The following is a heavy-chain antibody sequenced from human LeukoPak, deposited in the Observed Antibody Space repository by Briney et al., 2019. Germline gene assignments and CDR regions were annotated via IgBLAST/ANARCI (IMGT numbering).Heavy chain of an antibody. V-gene: IGHV1-69*05. D-gene: IGHD6-6*01. Sequence: SVKVSCKASGGTFSSYAISWVRQAPGQGLEWMGGIIPIFGTANYAQKFQGRVTMTRDTSTTSVYMELSSLRSEDTAVYYCARDSGAHSSSDFDYWGQGIPVTVSS. CDR2: IIPIFGTA. CDR1: GGTFSSYA. J-gene: IGHJ4*02. CDR3: ARDSGAHSSSDFDY.